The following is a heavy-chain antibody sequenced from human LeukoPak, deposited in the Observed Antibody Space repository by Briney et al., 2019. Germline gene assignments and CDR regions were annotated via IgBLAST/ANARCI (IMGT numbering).Heavy chain of an antibody. Sequence: KGGESLKISCKASGYSFTNYWLGWVRQMPGKGLEWMGIIYPGDSDARYRPSFQGQVTISADKSISTAYLQWSSLKASDTAMYYCARVFPEGTLDYWGQGTLVTVSS. CDR2: IYPGDSDA. D-gene: IGHD1-14*01. CDR3: ARVFPEGTLDY. V-gene: IGHV5-51*01. J-gene: IGHJ4*02. CDR1: GYSFTNYW.